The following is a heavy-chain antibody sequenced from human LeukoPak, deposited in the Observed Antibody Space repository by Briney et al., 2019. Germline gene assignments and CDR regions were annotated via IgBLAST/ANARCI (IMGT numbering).Heavy chain of an antibody. V-gene: IGHV1-8*01. D-gene: IGHD6-19*01. J-gene: IGHJ4*02. CDR1: GYTFTSYD. CDR2: MNPNSGNT. CDR3: AREIAVADTNDY. Sequence: ASVKVSCKASGYTFTSYDINWVRQATGQGLEWMGWMNPNSGNTGYAQKFQGRVTMTRDTSTSTVYMELSSLRSEDTAVYYCAREIAVADTNDYWGQGTLVTVSS.